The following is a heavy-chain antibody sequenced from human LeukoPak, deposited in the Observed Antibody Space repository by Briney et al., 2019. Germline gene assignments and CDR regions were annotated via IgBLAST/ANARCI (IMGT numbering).Heavy chain of an antibody. V-gene: IGHV4-34*01. CDR1: GGSFSGYY. CDR3: ARGPTGYCSGGSRYRQYNRYFQR. D-gene: IGHD2-15*01. J-gene: IGHJ1*01. CDR2: INHSGST. Sequence: PSETLSLTCAVYGGSFSGYYWSWIRQPPGKGLEWIGEINHSGSTNYNPSLKSRVTISVDTSKNQFSLKLSSVTAADTAVYYCARGPTGYCSGGSRYRQYNRYFQRWGQGTLVTVSS.